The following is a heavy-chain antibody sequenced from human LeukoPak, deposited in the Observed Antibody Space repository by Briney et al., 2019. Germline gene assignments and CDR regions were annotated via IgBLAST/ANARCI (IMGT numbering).Heavy chain of an antibody. J-gene: IGHJ4*02. CDR2: IYYSGST. CDR1: GGSISSYY. V-gene: IGHV4-59*01. Sequence: SETLSLTCTVSGGSISSYYWSWIRQPPGKGLERIGYIYYSGSTNYNPSLKSRVTISVDTSKNQFSLKLSSVTAADTAVYYCARDKKGGGDVDYWGQGTLSPSPQ. CDR3: ARDKKGGGDVDY. D-gene: IGHD2-21*02.